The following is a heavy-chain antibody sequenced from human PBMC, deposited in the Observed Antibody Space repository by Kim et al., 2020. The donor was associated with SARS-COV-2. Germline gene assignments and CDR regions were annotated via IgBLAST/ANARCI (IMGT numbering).Heavy chain of an antibody. CDR3: VKDSGSPEYLFDY. Sequence: GGSLRLSCAASGFTFGDSAMHWVRQAPGKGLEWVSGVRWNGDTLGYAYSVKGRFTVSKDDAKNSLYLQMNILRPEDTDLSYCVKDSGSPEYLFDYWCQG. J-gene: IGHJ4*02. CDR2: VRWNGDTL. CDR1: GFTFGDSA. V-gene: IGHV3-9*01. D-gene: IGHD2-2*01.